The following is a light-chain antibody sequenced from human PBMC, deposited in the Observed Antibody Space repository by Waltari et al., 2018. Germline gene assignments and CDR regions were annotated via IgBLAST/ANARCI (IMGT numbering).Light chain of an antibody. CDR3: QQYGSSPMT. CDR2: GAS. CDR1: QTVSSSY. Sequence: EVVLPQSPSTLSWSPVERTTLSCRASQTVSSSYLSWYQQKPGQAPRLLIYGASNRATGIPDRFSGSESGTDFTLTISRLEPEDFAVYYCQQYGSSPMTFGQGTKVEIK. J-gene: IGKJ1*01. V-gene: IGKV3-20*01.